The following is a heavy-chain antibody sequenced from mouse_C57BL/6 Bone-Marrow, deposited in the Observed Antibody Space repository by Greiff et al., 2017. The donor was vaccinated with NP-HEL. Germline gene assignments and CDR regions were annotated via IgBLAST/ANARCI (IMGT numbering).Heavy chain of an antibody. J-gene: IGHJ2*01. V-gene: IGHV1-82*01. CDR2: IYPGDGDT. D-gene: IGHD2-5*01. Sequence: QVQLKQSGPELVKPGASVKISCKASGYAFSSSWMNWVKQRPGKGLEWIGRIYPGDGDTNYNGKFKGKATLTADKSSSTAYMQLSSLTSEDSAVYFCARIVLGVDYWGQGTTLTVSS. CDR3: ARIVLGVDY. CDR1: GYAFSSSW.